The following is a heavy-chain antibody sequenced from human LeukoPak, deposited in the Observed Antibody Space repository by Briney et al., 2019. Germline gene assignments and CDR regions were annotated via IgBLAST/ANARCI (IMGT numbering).Heavy chain of an antibody. CDR1: GYSFTDYD. V-gene: IGHV1-8*03. CDR3: ARGGPPGAAQTAFDP. J-gene: IGHJ5*02. D-gene: IGHD6-6*01. Sequence: ASVKVSCKTSGYSFTDYDINWVRQATGQGLEWMGWMSPYTANTGYAQKFQGRVTITRGTSMTTAYMELSSLTSEDTAVYYCARGGPPGAAQTAFDPWGQGTLVTVSS. CDR2: MSPYTANT.